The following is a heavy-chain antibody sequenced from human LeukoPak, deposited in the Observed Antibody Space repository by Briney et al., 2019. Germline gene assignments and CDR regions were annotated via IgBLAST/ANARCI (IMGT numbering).Heavy chain of an antibody. J-gene: IGHJ5*02. CDR2: ISGSGGST. CDR1: GFTFSTYT. D-gene: IGHD4-17*01. CDR3: AKDQAVTTTWDWFDP. V-gene: IGHV3-23*01. Sequence: GGSLRLSCAASGFTFSTYTMHWVRQAPGKGLEWVSAISGSGGSTYYADSVKGRFTISRDNSKNTLYLQMNSLRAEDTAVYYCAKDQAVTTTWDWFDPWGQGTLVTVSS.